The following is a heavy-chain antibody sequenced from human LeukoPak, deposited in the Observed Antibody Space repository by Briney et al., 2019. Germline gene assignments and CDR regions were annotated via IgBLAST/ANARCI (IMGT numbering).Heavy chain of an antibody. CDR1: GFTFSNFW. CDR2: IRSKAYGGTT. J-gene: IGHJ3*02. D-gene: IGHD3-16*01. Sequence: GGSLRLSCAAAGFTFSNFWMSWVRQAPGRGLEWVGFIRSKAYGGTTEYAASVKGRFTISRDDSKSIAYLQMNSLKTEDTAVYYCTRGGHPATLDAFDIWGQGTMVTVSS. CDR3: TRGGHPATLDAFDI. V-gene: IGHV3-49*04.